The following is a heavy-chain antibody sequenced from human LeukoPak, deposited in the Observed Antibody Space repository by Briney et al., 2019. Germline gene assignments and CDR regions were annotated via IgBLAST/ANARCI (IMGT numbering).Heavy chain of an antibody. V-gene: IGHV3-20*04. CDR2: TNWNGASS. Sequence: GGSLRPSCAASGSTLDDNGMSWVRRAPGKGLNGFCGTNWNGASSGYADSVKGRFTISRDHAKNSLYVQMNSLRAEDTALYYCARRIAAAGTGDAFDIWGQGTMVTVSS. J-gene: IGHJ3*02. D-gene: IGHD6-13*01. CDR3: ARRIAAAGTGDAFDI. CDR1: GSTLDDNG.